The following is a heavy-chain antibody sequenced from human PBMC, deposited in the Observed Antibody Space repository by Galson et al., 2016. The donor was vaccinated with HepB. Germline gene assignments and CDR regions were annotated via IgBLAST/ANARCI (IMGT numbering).Heavy chain of an antibody. CDR1: GYSFTSYW. CDR2: IDPDDSRA. J-gene: IGHJ4*02. CDR3: VRHFYGDREC. Sequence: QSGAEVKKPGESLKISCVGSGYSFTSYWITWVRQMPGKGLEWMGRIDPDDSRADYSPSFQGHVTFSADKSISTAYLQWSSLKASDTAMYYCVRHFYGDRECWGQGTLVTASS. D-gene: IGHD4-17*01. V-gene: IGHV5-10-1*01.